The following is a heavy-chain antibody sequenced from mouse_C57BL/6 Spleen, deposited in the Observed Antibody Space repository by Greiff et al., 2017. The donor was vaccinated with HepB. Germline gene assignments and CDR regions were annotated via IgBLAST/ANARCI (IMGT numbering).Heavy chain of an antibody. CDR1: GFSFNTYA. V-gene: IGHV10-1*01. D-gene: IGHD2-2*01. Sequence: EVQLVESGGGLVQPKGSLKLSCAASGFSFNTYAMNWVRQAPGKGLEWVARIRSKSNNYATYYADSVKDRFTISRDDSESMLYLQMNNLKTEDTAMYYCVRVYYGYDDWYFDVWGTGTTVTVSS. J-gene: IGHJ1*03. CDR2: IRSKSNNYAT. CDR3: VRVYYGYDDWYFDV.